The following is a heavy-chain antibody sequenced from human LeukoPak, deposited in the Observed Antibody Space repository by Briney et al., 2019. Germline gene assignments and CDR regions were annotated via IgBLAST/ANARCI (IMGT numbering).Heavy chain of an antibody. Sequence: GGSLRLSCAASGSTFSDYYMSWIRQAPGKGLEWVSYISSSGSTIYYADSVKGRFTISRDNAKNSLYLQMNSLRAEDTAVYYCARALAAQQLVHDWFDPWGQGTLVTVSS. V-gene: IGHV3-11*01. D-gene: IGHD6-13*01. CDR1: GSTFSDYY. J-gene: IGHJ5*02. CDR2: ISSSGSTI. CDR3: ARALAAQQLVHDWFDP.